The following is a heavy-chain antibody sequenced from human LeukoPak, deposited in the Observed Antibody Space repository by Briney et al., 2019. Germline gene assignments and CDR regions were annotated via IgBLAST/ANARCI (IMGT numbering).Heavy chain of an antibody. D-gene: IGHD3-3*01. CDR3: AKSPLRFLEWLFFDY. V-gene: IGHV3-23*01. J-gene: IGHJ4*02. CDR1: GFTFNRYA. CDR2: ISGSGGST. Sequence: PGGSLRLSCAASGFTFNRYAMSWVRQAPGKGLEWVSAISGSGGSTYYADSVKGRFTISRDNSKNTLYLQMNSLRAEDTAVYYCAKSPLRFLEWLFFDYWGQGTLVTVSS.